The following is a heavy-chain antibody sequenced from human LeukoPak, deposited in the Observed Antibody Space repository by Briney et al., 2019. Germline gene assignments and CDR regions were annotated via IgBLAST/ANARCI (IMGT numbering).Heavy chain of an antibody. CDR1: GGTFSSYA. D-gene: IGHD6-19*01. Sequence: SVNVSCKASGGTFSSYAISWVRQAPGQGLEWMGGIIPIFGTANYAQKFQGRVTITADESTSTAYMELSSLRSEDTAVYYCAREPRFGAVAGNNWFDPWGQGTLVTVSS. V-gene: IGHV1-69*13. CDR3: AREPRFGAVAGNNWFDP. CDR2: IIPIFGTA. J-gene: IGHJ5*02.